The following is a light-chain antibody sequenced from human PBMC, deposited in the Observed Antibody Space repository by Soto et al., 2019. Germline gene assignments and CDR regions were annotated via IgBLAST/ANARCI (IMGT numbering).Light chain of an antibody. CDR2: DAS. Sequence: EIVLTQSPATLSLSPGERATLSCRASQSVSSYLAWYQQKPGQAPRLLIYDASNRATGIPARFSGSGSGTDFTLTISSLEPEDFAVYYRQQRSNWPFAITFGQGTRLEIK. J-gene: IGKJ5*01. CDR1: QSVSSY. V-gene: IGKV3-11*01. CDR3: QQRSNWPFAIT.